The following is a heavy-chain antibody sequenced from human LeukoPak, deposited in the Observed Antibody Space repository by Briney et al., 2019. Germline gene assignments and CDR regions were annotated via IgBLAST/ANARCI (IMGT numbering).Heavy chain of an antibody. J-gene: IGHJ5*02. Sequence: ASVKVSCKASGYTFTGYYMHWVRQAPGQGLEWMGWINPNGGTNYAQKFQGRVTMTRDTSISTAYMELSRLRSDDTAVYYCARWVTHTRKGFDPWGQGTLVTVSS. D-gene: IGHD2-21*02. CDR3: ARWVTHTRKGFDP. CDR2: INPNGGT. V-gene: IGHV1-2*02. CDR1: GYTFTGYY.